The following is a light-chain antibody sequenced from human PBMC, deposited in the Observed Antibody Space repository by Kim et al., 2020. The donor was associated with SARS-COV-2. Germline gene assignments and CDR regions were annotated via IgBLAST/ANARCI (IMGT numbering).Light chain of an antibody. CDR2: GAS. V-gene: IGKV3-20*01. CDR1: QSVSSNY. CDR3: QQYSSSPAT. Sequence: FAPGESATLPGRASQSVSSNYLAWYQQKPGQAPRLLIYGASSRATGIPDRFSGSGSGTDFTLTITRLEPEDFAVYYCQQYSSSPATFGQGTKLEI. J-gene: IGKJ1*01.